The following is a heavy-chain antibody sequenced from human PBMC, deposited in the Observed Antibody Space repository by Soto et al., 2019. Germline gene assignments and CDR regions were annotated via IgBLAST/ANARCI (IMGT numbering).Heavy chain of an antibody. D-gene: IGHD6-25*01. Sequence: EVQLVESGGALVQPGGSLRLTCATSGFTFSNYWMTWVRQAPGKGLEWVANINKDGSQKSFADSVKGRFTISRDNAKSSLYLQMNSLRAEDTAIYYCVKEIAAAQWGQGTLVTVSS. CDR3: VKEIAAAQ. V-gene: IGHV3-7*01. CDR1: GFTFSNYW. J-gene: IGHJ4*02. CDR2: INKDGSQK.